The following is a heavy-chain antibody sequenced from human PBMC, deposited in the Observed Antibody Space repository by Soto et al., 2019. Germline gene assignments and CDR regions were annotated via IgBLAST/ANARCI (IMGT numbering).Heavy chain of an antibody. CDR3: TPTPGYCSGGSCSFDY. J-gene: IGHJ4*02. V-gene: IGHV3-15*07. Sequence: VSLRLCWGAAGVTFSNAWMNWVLQAPGKGLEWVGRIKSKTDGGTTDYAAPVKGRFTISRDDSKNTLYLQMNSLKTEDTAVYYCTPTPGYCSGGSCSFDYWGQGTLVTVSS. D-gene: IGHD2-15*01. CDR1: GVTFSNAW. CDR2: IKSKTDGGTT.